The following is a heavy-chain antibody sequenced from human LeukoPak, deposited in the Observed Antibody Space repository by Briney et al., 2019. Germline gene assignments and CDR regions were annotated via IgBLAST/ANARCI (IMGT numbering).Heavy chain of an antibody. CDR2: IYYSGST. Sequence: SETLSLTCTVSVGSITGHYWSWIRQPPGKGLEWIGYIYYSGSTSYNPSLRSRVTISVDTSNNQFSLQLRSVTAADTAVYYCARTNNFDTIAYYFDYWGQGALVTVSS. J-gene: IGHJ4*02. CDR1: VGSITGHY. CDR3: ARTNNFDTIAYYFDY. D-gene: IGHD3-22*01. V-gene: IGHV4-59*11.